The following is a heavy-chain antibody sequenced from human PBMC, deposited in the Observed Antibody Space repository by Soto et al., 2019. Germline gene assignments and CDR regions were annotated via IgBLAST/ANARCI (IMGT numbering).Heavy chain of an antibody. CDR3: ARDGDVNTGFGKDY. J-gene: IGHJ4*02. D-gene: IGHD3-16*01. CDR1: GFTISNDG. V-gene: IGHV3-30*02. Sequence: GASLRLSCSASGFTISNDGMHWVRPAPGKGLEWVAFIRHDGGNKFYAESVKGRFTISRDNSKNTLYLQMTSLSAEDTAMYYCARDGDVNTGFGKDYWGQGTLVTVSS. CDR2: IRHDGGNK.